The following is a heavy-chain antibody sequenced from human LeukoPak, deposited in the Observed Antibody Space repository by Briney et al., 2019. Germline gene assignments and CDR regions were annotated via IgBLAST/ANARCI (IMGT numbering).Heavy chain of an antibody. CDR3: ARRETVVTSGAFDI. J-gene: IGHJ3*02. Sequence: SETLSLTCTVSGGSISSYYWSWIRQPPGKGLEWIGYIYYSGSTNYNPSPKSRVTISVDTSKNQFSLKLSSVTAADTAVYYCARRETVVTSGAFDIWGQGTMVTVSS. D-gene: IGHD4-23*01. V-gene: IGHV4-59*01. CDR1: GGSISSYY. CDR2: IYYSGST.